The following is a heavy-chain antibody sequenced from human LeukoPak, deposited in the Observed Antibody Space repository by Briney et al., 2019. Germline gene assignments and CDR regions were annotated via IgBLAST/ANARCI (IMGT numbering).Heavy chain of an antibody. D-gene: IGHD3-10*01. CDR3: ARVGGSGSYYNSYFDY. CDR2: IYYSGST. CDR1: GGSISSGGYY. Sequence: SETLSLTCTVSGGSISSGGYYWSWIRQHPGKGLEWIGYIYYSGSTYYNPSLKSRVTISVDTSKNQFCLKLSSVTAAETAVYYCARVGGSGSYYNSYFDYWGQGTLVTVSS. V-gene: IGHV4-31*03. J-gene: IGHJ4*02.